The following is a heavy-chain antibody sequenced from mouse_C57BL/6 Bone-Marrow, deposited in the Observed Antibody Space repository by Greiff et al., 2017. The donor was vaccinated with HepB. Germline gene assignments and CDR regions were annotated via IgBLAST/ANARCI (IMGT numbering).Heavy chain of an antibody. CDR1: GFTFTDYY. CDR3: ARSSSMVTTPFAY. J-gene: IGHJ3*01. V-gene: IGHV7-3*01. D-gene: IGHD2-2*01. CDR2: IRNKANGYTT. Sequence: EVMLVESGGGLVQPGGSLSLSCAASGFTFTDYYMSWVRQPPGKALEWLGFIRNKANGYTTEYSASVKGRFTISRDNSQSILYLQMNALRAEDSATYYCARSSSMVTTPFAYWGQGTLVTVSA.